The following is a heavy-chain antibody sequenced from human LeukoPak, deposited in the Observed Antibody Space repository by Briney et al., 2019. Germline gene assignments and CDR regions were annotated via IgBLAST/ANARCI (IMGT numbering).Heavy chain of an antibody. CDR3: ARRAVEMATSCFDY. Sequence: PSETLSLTCTVSGGSISSYYWSWIRQPPGKGLEWIGYIYYSGSTNYNPSLKSRVTISVDTSKNQFSLKLSSVTAADTAVYYRARRAVEMATSCFDYWGQGTLVTVSP. CDR2: IYYSGST. V-gene: IGHV4-59*01. D-gene: IGHD5-24*01. J-gene: IGHJ4*02. CDR1: GGSISSYY.